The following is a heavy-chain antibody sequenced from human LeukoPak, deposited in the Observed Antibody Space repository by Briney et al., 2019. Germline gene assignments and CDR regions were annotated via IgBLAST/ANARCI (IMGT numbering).Heavy chain of an antibody. J-gene: IGHJ4*02. D-gene: IGHD3-3*01. Sequence: GGSLRLSCAASGFTFNNYGMHWVRQAPGKGLEWVALISYDANIGSNKYYADSVKGRFTISRDNSKNTLYLQMNSLRAEDTAVYYCARDGGYDFWSGYYQDYWGQGTLVTVSS. CDR2: ISYDANIGSNK. V-gene: IGHV3-30*03. CDR1: GFTFNNYG. CDR3: ARDGGYDFWSGYYQDY.